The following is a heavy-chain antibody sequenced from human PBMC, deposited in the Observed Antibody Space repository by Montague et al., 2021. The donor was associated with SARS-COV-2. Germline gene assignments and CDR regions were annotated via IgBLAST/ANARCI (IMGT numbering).Heavy chain of an antibody. Sequence: SETLSLTCAVYGGSFSGYYWHWIRQPPGKGLEWIGEINHSGSTNYNPSLKSRVTISVDTSNNQFSLTLTSVTAADTTVYYCARGPTNNIGMVATRLDYWGQGTLVTVSS. V-gene: IGHV4-34*01. CDR3: ARGPTNNIGMVATRLDY. J-gene: IGHJ4*02. D-gene: IGHD5-12*01. CDR2: INHSGST. CDR1: GGSFSGYY.